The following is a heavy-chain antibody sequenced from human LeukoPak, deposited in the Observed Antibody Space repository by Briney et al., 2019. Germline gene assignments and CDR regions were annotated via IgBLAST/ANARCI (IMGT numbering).Heavy chain of an antibody. D-gene: IGHD3-10*01. CDR1: GGTFSSYA. V-gene: IGHV1-69*13. Sequence: ASVKVSCKASGGTFSSYAISWVRQAPGQGLEWMGGIIPIFGTANYAQKFQGRVTITADESTSTAYMELRSLRSDDTAVYYCARRSMVRGVIRLYYYYYMDVWGKGTTVTISS. J-gene: IGHJ6*03. CDR2: IIPIFGTA. CDR3: ARRSMVRGVIRLYYYYYMDV.